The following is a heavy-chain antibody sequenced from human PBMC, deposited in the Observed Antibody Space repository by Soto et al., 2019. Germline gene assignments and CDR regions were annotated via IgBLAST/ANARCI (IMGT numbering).Heavy chain of an antibody. CDR2: IYYSGST. Sequence: SETQSLTCPVSGGSIRRGGYYWSWIRQHPGKGLEWIGYIYYSGSTYYNPSLKSRVTISVDTSKNQFSLKLSSVTAADTAVYYCARADRLKSGTHYYYGMDVWGQGTTVTVSS. V-gene: IGHV4-31*03. CDR1: GGSIRRGGYY. J-gene: IGHJ6*02. D-gene: IGHD1-26*01. CDR3: ARADRLKSGTHYYYGMDV.